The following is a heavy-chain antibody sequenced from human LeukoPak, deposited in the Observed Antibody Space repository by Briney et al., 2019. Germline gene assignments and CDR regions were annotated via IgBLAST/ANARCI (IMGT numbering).Heavy chain of an antibody. CDR3: AKTSRANSAYDSPFDY. J-gene: IGHJ4*02. Sequence: GGSLRLSCAASGFTFSTYAMSWVRQAPGKGLEWVSAVRGSGTDTYYADSVKGRFTISRDNSKNTLCLQMNSLRAEDTAIYYCAKTSRANSAYDSPFDYWGQGTLVTVSS. V-gene: IGHV3-23*01. CDR2: VRGSGTDT. CDR1: GFTFSTYA. D-gene: IGHD5-12*01.